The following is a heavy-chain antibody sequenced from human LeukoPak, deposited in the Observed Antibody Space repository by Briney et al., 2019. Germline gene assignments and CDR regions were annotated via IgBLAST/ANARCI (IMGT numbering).Heavy chain of an antibody. CDR3: ARSRDFWSGQNNWFDP. J-gene: IGHJ5*02. D-gene: IGHD3-3*01. CDR2: IYYNGST. Sequence: SETLSLTCTVSGGSISSHYWSWIRQPPGKGLEWIGYIYYNGSTNYNPSLKSRVTISVDTSKNQFSLKLSSVTAADTAVYYCARSRDFWSGQNNWFDPWGQGTLVTVSS. CDR1: GGSISSHY. V-gene: IGHV4-59*11.